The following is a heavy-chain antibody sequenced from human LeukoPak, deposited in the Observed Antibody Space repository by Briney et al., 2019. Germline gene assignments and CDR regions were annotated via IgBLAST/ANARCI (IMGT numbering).Heavy chain of an antibody. CDR1: GFTFSSYS. V-gene: IGHV3-21*01. CDR3: ARDAGHGGSQFDY. D-gene: IGHD3-10*01. Sequence: PGGSLRLSCSAYGFTFSSYSTTSARQAPGKGPGWVASISRSIGNIYYADTVKGRFTISRDNAKSSLYLELSSLRAEDTAVYYCARDAGHGGSQFDYWGQGTLVTVSS. J-gene: IGHJ4*02. CDR2: ISRSIGNI.